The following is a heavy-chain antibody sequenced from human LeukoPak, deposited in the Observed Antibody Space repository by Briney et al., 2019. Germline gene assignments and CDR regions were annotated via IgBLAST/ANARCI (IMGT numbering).Heavy chain of an antibody. D-gene: IGHD3-22*01. CDR3: AGLSGGSGYYYYYYYYMDV. CDR1: GGSISSSSYY. Sequence: PSETLSLTCTVSGGSISSSSYYWGWIRQPPGKGLEWIGSIYYSGSTYYNPSLESRVTISVDTSKNQFSLKLSSVTAADTAVYYCAGLSGGSGYYYYYYYYMDVWGKGTTVTISS. V-gene: IGHV4-39*01. CDR2: IYYSGST. J-gene: IGHJ6*03.